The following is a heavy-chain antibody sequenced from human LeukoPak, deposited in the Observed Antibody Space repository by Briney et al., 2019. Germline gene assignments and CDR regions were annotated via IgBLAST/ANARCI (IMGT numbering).Heavy chain of an antibody. Sequence: SETLSLTCAVSGGSISSSNWWSWVRQPPGKGLEWIGEIYHSGSTNYNPSLKSRVTISVDKSKNQFSLKLSSVTAADTAVYYCASSYYYGSGSYPVEYWGQGTLVTVSS. CDR3: ASSYYYGSGSYPVEY. D-gene: IGHD3-10*01. CDR2: IYHSGST. J-gene: IGHJ4*02. CDR1: GGSISSSNW. V-gene: IGHV4-4*02.